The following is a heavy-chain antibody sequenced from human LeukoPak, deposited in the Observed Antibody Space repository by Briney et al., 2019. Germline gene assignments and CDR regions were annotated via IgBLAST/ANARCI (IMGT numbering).Heavy chain of an antibody. Sequence: PSETLSLTCTVSGGSISSYYWSWIRQPPGKGLEWIGYIYYSGSTNYNPPLKSRVTISVDTSKNQFSLKLSSVTAADTAVYYCARGDYGGSDYWGQGTLVTVSS. D-gene: IGHD4-23*01. CDR3: ARGDYGGSDY. V-gene: IGHV4-59*01. CDR2: IYYSGST. J-gene: IGHJ4*02. CDR1: GGSISSYY.